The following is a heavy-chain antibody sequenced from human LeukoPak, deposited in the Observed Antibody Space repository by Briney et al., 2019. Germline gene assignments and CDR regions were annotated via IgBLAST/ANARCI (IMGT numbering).Heavy chain of an antibody. J-gene: IGHJ5*02. CDR1: GGSISSYY. V-gene: IGHV4-59*01. D-gene: IGHD1-26*01. Sequence: SETLSLTCTVSGGSISSYYWSWIRQPPGKGLEWIGYIYYSGSTNYNLSLKSRVTISVDTSKNQFSLKLSSVTAADTAVYYCARMGTSGSHHWGQGTLVTVSS. CDR2: IYYSGST. CDR3: ARMGTSGSHH.